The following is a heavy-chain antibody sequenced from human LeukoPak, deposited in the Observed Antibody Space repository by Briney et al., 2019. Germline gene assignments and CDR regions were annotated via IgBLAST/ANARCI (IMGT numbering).Heavy chain of an antibody. CDR1: GLTVSSNY. J-gene: IGHJ4*02. D-gene: IGHD3-22*01. CDR2: IRYDGNNK. V-gene: IGHV3-30*02. Sequence: GGSLRLSCAASGLTVSSNYMSWVRQAPGKGLEWVAFIRYDGNNKYYVDSVKGRFTISRDNSKNTLYLQMNSLRAEDTAVYYRAKDSSVYNYGSRNLDYWGQGTLVTVSS. CDR3: AKDSSVYNYGSRNLDY.